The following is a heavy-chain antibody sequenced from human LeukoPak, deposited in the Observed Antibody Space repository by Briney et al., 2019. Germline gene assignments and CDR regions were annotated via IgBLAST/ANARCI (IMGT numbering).Heavy chain of an antibody. CDR3: ARGGGDY. J-gene: IGHJ4*02. CDR1: GFTVSSNH. D-gene: IGHD3-16*01. Sequence: PGGPLRLSCAVSGFTVSSNHMNWVRQAPGKGLEWVSVIYSGGSTYYADSVKGRFTISRDNSKNTLYLQMNSLRAEDTAVYYCARGGGDYWGQGALVTVSS. CDR2: IYSGGST. V-gene: IGHV3-53*01.